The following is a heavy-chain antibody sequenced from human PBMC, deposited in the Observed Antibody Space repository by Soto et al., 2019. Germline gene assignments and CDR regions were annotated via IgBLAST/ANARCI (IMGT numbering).Heavy chain of an antibody. D-gene: IGHD5-18*01. V-gene: IGHV4-59*01. CDR1: GGYISSYY. CDR3: ARDRPLAGGYSYGLDYYYMDV. CDR2: IYYSGST. J-gene: IGHJ6*03. Sequence: PAETLSLTRTISGGYISSYYWSWIRQKTGKGLEWIGYIYYSGSTNYNPSLKSRVTISVDTSKNQFSLKLSSVTAADTAVYYCARDRPLAGGYSYGLDYYYMDVWGKGTTVTVSS.